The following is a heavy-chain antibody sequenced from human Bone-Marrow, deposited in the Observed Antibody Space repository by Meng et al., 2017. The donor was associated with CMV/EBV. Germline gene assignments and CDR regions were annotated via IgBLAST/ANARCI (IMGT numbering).Heavy chain of an antibody. J-gene: IGHJ5*01. CDR3: ARERWGVGHWFSS. CDR1: GFTFSSYE. V-gene: IGHV3-48*03. D-gene: IGHD5-24*01. Sequence: GGSLRLSCAASGFTFSSYEMNWVRQAPGKGLEWVSYISSSGSTIYYADSVKGRFTISRDNAKNSLYLQMNSLRAEDTAVYYCARERWGVGHWFSSWGQGPLVTVSS. CDR2: ISSSGSTI.